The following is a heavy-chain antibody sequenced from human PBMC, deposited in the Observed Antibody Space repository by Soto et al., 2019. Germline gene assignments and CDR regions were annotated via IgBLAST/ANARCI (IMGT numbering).Heavy chain of an antibody. CDR1: GFSVSDNY. Sequence: EVQLVASGGDLIQPGGSLRLSCVVSGFSVSDNYLTWVRQAPGKGPECVSVIYADGRTYYTDSVMGRFTLSRDNYRNTLYLQMNSLIVEDTAMYYCTRDWYGLGRNWGQGTLVSVSS. CDR3: TRDWYGLGRN. V-gene: IGHV3-53*01. CDR2: IYADGRT. J-gene: IGHJ4*02. D-gene: IGHD3-10*01.